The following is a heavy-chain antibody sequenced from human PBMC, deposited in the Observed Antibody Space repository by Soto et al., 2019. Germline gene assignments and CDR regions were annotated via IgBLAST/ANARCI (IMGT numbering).Heavy chain of an antibody. J-gene: IGHJ4*02. D-gene: IGHD1-1*01. V-gene: IGHV3-74*01. CDR2: INDDGSST. CDR1: GFTFSMYW. Sequence: PGGSLRLSCGASGFTFSMYWMHWVRQVPGKGPEWVSRINDDGSSTNYADSVKGRFTISRDNAKNTLYLQMNDLRAEDTAVYYCTRGPRSTSTGTGAFWGQGTLVTV. CDR3: TRGPRSTSTGTGAF.